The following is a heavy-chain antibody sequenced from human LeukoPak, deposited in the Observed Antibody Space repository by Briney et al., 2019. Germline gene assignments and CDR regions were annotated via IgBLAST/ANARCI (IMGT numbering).Heavy chain of an antibody. CDR1: GYSISSGYY. V-gene: IGHV4-38-2*02. D-gene: IGHD5-24*01. J-gene: IGHJ4*02. CDR3: ARRVDGYNDY. Sequence: PSETLSLTCTVSGYSISSGYYWGWIRQPPGKGLEWIGSIYHSGSTYYNPSLKSRVTISVDTSKNQFSLKLSFVTAADTALYYCARRVDGYNDYWGQGTLVTVSS. CDR2: IYHSGST.